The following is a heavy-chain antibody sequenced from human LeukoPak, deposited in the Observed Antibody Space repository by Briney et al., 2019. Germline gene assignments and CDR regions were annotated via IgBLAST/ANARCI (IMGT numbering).Heavy chain of an antibody. Sequence: SETLSLTCTVSGVSISSYYWSWIRQPPGKGLEWIGYIYYSGTNYNPSLKSRVTISVDTSKNQFSLKLSSVTAADTAVYYCARGSGWLPYYWGQGTLVSVSS. D-gene: IGHD6-19*01. CDR2: IYYSGT. J-gene: IGHJ4*02. CDR3: ARGSGWLPYY. V-gene: IGHV4-59*01. CDR1: GVSISSYY.